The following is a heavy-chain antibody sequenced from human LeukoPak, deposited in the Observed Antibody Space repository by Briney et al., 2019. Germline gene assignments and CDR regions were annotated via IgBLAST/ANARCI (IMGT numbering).Heavy chain of an antibody. Sequence: GGSLRLSCAASGFTFSNAWMSWVRQAPGKGLEWVGRIKSKTDGGTTDYAAPVKGRFTISRDDSKNTLYLQMNSLKTDDTAVYYCTTDSERSGWPAGGYWGQGTLVTVSS. CDR1: GFTFSNAW. J-gene: IGHJ4*02. CDR3: TTDSERSGWPAGGY. D-gene: IGHD6-19*01. V-gene: IGHV3-15*01. CDR2: IKSKTDGGTT.